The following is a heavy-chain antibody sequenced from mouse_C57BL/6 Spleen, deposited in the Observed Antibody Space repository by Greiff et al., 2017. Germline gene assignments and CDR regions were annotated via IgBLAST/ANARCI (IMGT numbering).Heavy chain of an antibody. Sequence: VQLQQSGPELVKPGASVKISCKASGYAFSSSWMNWVKQRPGKGLEWIGRIYPGDGDTNYNGKFKGKATLTADKSSSTAYMQLSSLTSEDSAVYFCATRSCLDYWGQGTTLTVSS. CDR1: GYAFSSSW. D-gene: IGHD1-3*01. CDR2: IYPGDGDT. V-gene: IGHV1-82*01. CDR3: ATRSCLDY. J-gene: IGHJ2*01.